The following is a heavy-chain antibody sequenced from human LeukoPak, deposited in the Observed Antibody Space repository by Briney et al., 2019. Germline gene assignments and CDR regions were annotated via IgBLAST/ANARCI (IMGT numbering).Heavy chain of an antibody. CDR1: GFTFSKYA. V-gene: IGHV3-23*01. CDR3: ARGPSARFFGVAKGAFDI. CDR2: ISSSTLKI. Sequence: GGSLRLSCAASGFTFSKYAMTWVRQAPGKGREGVSAISSSTLKIYYADSVKGRFTISRDNSKNTLYLQMNSLRAEDTAVYYCARGPSARFFGVAKGAFDIWGQGTMVTVSS. D-gene: IGHD3-3*01. J-gene: IGHJ3*02.